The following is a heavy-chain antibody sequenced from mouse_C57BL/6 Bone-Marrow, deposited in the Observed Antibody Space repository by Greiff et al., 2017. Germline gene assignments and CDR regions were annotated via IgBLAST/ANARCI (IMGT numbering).Heavy chain of an antibody. CDR1: GYTFTSYW. D-gene: IGHD2-4*01. CDR2: IDPSDSYT. J-gene: IGHJ2*01. V-gene: IGHV1-69*01. Sequence: QVQLQQPGAELVMPGASVKLSCKASGYTFTSYWMHWMKQRPGQGLEWIGEIDPSDSYTNYNQKFKGKSTLTVDKSSSTAYMQLSSLTSEDSAVYYCARSYYDYYFDYWGQGTTLTVSS. CDR3: ARSYYDYYFDY.